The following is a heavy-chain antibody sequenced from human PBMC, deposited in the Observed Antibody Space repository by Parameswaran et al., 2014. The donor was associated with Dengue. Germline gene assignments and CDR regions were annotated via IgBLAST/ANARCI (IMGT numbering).Heavy chain of an antibody. J-gene: IGHJ6*02. D-gene: IGHD3-22*01. CDR3: ARDGNYYDSSGYYGYYYYYGMDV. V-gene: IGHV3-74*01. CDR2: INSDGSST. Sequence: WIRQPPGKGLVWVSRINSDGSSTSYADSVKGRFTISRDNAKNTLYLQMNSLRAEDTAVYYCARDGNYYDSSGYYGYYYYYGMDVWGQGTTVTVSS.